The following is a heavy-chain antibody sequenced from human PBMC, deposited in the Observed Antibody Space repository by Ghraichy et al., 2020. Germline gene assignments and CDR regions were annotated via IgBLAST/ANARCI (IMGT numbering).Heavy chain of an antibody. CDR3: ARMIVVVPAAKPPYYYGMDV. J-gene: IGHJ6*02. CDR1: GGSISSGGYY. D-gene: IGHD2-2*01. Sequence: TLSLTCTVSGGSISSGGYYWSWIRQHPGKGLEWIGYIYYSGSTYYNPSLKSRVTISVDTSKNQFSLKLSSVTAADTAVYYCARMIVVVPAAKPPYYYGMDVWGQGTTVTVSS. V-gene: IGHV4-31*03. CDR2: IYYSGST.